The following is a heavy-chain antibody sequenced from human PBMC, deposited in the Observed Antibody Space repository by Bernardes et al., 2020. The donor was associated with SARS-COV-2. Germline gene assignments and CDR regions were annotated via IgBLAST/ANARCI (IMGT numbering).Heavy chain of an antibody. V-gene: IGHV4-4*07. CDR2: IYTSGST. Sequence: SETLSLTCTVSGGSISSYYWSWIRQPAGKGLEWIGRIYTSGSTNYNPSLKSRVTMSVDTSKNQFSLKLSSVTAADTAVYYCARDREDYMGLASYYYYYYGMDVWGQGTTVTVSS. CDR1: GGSISSYY. CDR3: ARDREDYMGLASYYYYYYGMDV. J-gene: IGHJ6*02. D-gene: IGHD4-4*01.